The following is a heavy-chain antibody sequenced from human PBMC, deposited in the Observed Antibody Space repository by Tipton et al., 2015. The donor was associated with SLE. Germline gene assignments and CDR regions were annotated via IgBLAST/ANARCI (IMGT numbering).Heavy chain of an antibody. CDR3: ARLLIYSNTWYRPPEYFQH. V-gene: IGHV4-39*01. Sequence: TLSLTCAVSGSFISSSSYYWGWIRQPPGKGLEWIGSIYYSGSTFYNPSLKRLVTISVDTSKTQFSLNLNSVTAADTAVYYCARLLIYSNTWYRPPEYFQHWGQGTLVTVSA. CDR1: GSFISSSSYY. J-gene: IGHJ1*01. CDR2: IYYSGST. D-gene: IGHD6-13*01.